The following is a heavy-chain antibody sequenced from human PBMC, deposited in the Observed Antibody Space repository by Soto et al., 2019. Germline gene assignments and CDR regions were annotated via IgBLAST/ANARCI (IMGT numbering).Heavy chain of an antibody. D-gene: IGHD5-18*01. Sequence: LSLTCTVSGGSISSYYWSWIRQPPGKGLEWIGYIYYSGSTNYNPSLKSRVTISVDTSKNQFSLKLSSVTAADTAVYYCAREGNVDTAMVGFDYWGQGTLVTVSS. J-gene: IGHJ4*02. CDR2: IYYSGST. CDR1: GGSISSYY. V-gene: IGHV4-59*01. CDR3: AREGNVDTAMVGFDY.